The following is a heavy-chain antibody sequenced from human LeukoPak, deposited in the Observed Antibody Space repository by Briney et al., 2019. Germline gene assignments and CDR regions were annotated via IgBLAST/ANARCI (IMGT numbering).Heavy chain of an antibody. J-gene: IGHJ6*02. D-gene: IGHD3-10*01. CDR3: AKFGYVGVRGYKYYYYGMDV. CDR1: GFTFSSYA. V-gene: IGHV3-23*01. CDR2: ISGSGGST. Sequence: GGSLRLSCAASGFTFSSYATSWVRQAPGKGLEWVSAISGSGGSTYYADSVKGRFTISRDNSKNTLYLQMNSLRAEDTAVYYCAKFGYVGVRGYKYYYYGMDVWGQGTTVTVSS.